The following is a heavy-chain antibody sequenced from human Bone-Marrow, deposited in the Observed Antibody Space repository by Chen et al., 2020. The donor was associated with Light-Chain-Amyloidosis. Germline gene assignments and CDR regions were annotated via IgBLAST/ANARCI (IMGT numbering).Heavy chain of an antibody. CDR3: AKDISYDDILSAYPADAFDI. CDR1: A. CDR2: ISGSGGSR. D-gene: IGHD3-9*01. Sequence: AMSWVRQAPGKGLEWVSTISGSGGSRYYGDSVKGRLTISRDNSKNALFLQMNSLRAEDTAVYYCAKDISYDDILSAYPADAFDICGQGTMVSVSS. J-gene: IGHJ3*02. V-gene: IGHV3-23*01.